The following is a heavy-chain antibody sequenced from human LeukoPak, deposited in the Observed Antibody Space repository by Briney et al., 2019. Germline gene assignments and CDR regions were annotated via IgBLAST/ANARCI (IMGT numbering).Heavy chain of an antibody. J-gene: IGHJ4*02. V-gene: IGHV5-51*01. Sequence: GESLKISCKGSGYTFTSYWIGWVRQMPGKGLEWMGSVHPGDSDIRYSPSFQGQVTISVDKSISTAYLQWSSLRASDTAMYYCARWAGYSISWHYFNYWGQGTLVTVSS. CDR3: ARWAGYSISWHYFNY. CDR2: VHPGDSDI. CDR1: GYTFTSYW. D-gene: IGHD6-13*01.